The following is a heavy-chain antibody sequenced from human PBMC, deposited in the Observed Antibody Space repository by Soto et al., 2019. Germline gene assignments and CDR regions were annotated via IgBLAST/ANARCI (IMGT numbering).Heavy chain of an antibody. J-gene: IGHJ4*02. Sequence: GGSLRLSCAASGFTFSSYSMNWVRQAPGKGLEWVSYISSSRSTIYYADSVKGRFTISRDNSKNSLYLQMNSLRAEDTAVYYCARDSETYYYGSGFDYWGQGTLVTVSS. CDR1: GFTFSSYS. CDR3: ARDSETYYYGSGFDY. CDR2: ISSSRSTI. V-gene: IGHV3-48*01. D-gene: IGHD3-10*01.